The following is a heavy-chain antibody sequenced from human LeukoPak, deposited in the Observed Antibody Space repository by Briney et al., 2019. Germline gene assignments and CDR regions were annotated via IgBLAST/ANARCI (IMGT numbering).Heavy chain of an antibody. D-gene: IGHD2-15*01. CDR3: ACGGWNSDN. CDR1: GFTFSSFW. V-gene: IGHV3-7*01. J-gene: IGHJ4*02. Sequence: GGSLRLSCAASGFTFSSFWLSWVRQAPGKGLEWVAIIKQDGSDKHYVDSVKGRFTISRDNAKNSLYLHMNSLRAEDTAVYYCACGGWNSDNWGQGTLVTVSS. CDR2: IKQDGSDK.